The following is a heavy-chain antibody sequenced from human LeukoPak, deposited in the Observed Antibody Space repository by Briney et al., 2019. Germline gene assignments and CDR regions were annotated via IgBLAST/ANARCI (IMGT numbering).Heavy chain of an antibody. J-gene: IGHJ4*02. Sequence: GGSLRLSCAASGFTFSSYSMNWVRQAPGKGLEWVSAISGSGGSTYYADSVKGRFTISRDNSKNTLYLQMNSLRAEDTAVYYCAKFPYSSSWLYYFDYWGQGTLVTVSS. V-gene: IGHV3-23*01. D-gene: IGHD6-13*01. CDR3: AKFPYSSSWLYYFDY. CDR1: GFTFSSYS. CDR2: ISGSGGST.